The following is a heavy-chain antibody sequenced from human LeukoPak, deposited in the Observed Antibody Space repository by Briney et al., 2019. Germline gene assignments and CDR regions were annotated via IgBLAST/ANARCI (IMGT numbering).Heavy chain of an antibody. J-gene: IGHJ4*02. CDR2: IWYDGSNK. V-gene: IGHV3-33*01. CDR3: ARPRDYYDSSGSFGY. CDR1: GFTFSSYG. D-gene: IGHD3-22*01. Sequence: GRSLRLSCAASGFTFSSYGMHWVRQAPGKGLEWVAVIWYDGSNKYYADSVKGRFTISRDNSKNMLYLQMNSLRAEDTAVYYCARPRDYYDSSGSFGYWGQGTLVTVSS.